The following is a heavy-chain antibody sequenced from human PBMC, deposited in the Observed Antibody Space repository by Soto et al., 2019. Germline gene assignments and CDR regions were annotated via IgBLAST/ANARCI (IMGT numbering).Heavy chain of an antibody. CDR2: INPGGGST. D-gene: IGHD6-19*01. V-gene: IGHV1-46*04. CDR3: ARDYAPVAGTHYYGMDF. J-gene: IGHJ6*02. CDR1: GYTFTSYY. Sequence: QVQLVQSGAEVKKPGASVKISCKASGYTFTSYYMHWVRQAPGQGLEWMGIINPGGGSTSYAQKLQGRVTMTRDTCTSIVYMELSSLRSEDTAVDYCARDYAPVAGTHYYGMDFWGQPTLITVSS.